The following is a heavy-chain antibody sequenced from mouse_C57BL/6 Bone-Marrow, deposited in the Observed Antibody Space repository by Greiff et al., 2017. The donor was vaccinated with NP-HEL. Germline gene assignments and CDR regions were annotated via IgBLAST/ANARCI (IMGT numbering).Heavy chain of an antibody. V-gene: IGHV7-3*01. CDR2: IRNKANGYTT. Sequence: DVQLVESGGGLVQPGGFTFTDYYMSWVRQPPGKALEWLGFIRNKANGYTTEYSASVKGRFTISRDNSQSILYLQMNALRAEDSATYYCARYGPAWFAYWGQGTLVTVSA. CDR3: ARYGPAWFAY. J-gene: IGHJ3*01. CDR1: FTFTDYY.